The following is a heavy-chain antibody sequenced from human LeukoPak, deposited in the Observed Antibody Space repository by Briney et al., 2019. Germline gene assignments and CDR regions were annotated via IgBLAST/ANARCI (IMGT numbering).Heavy chain of an antibody. CDR3: ARNPGRNGSGSYYRYYYYYYMDV. D-gene: IGHD3-10*01. CDR2: INPNSGGT. Sequence: ASVKVSCKASGYTFTGYYMHWVRQAPGQGLEWMGWINPNSGGTNYAQKFQGRVTMTRDTSISTAYMELSRLRSDDTAVYCCARNPGRNGSGSYYRYYYYYYMDVWGKGTTVTISS. J-gene: IGHJ6*03. V-gene: IGHV1-2*02. CDR1: GYTFTGYY.